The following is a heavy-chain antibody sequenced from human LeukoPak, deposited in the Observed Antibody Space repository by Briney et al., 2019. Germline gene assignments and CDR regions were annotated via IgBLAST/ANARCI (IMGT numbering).Heavy chain of an antibody. CDR2: ISGNGGRT. D-gene: IGHD3-10*01. Sequence: PGGSLRLSCAASGFTFSTYTMAWVRQAPGGGLEWVSGISGNGGRTYYADSVKGRFAISRDDSKSTLYLQMNSLRGEDTAVYYCAKSYSDDYWGQGTLVTVSS. CDR1: GFTFSTYT. CDR3: AKSYSDDY. J-gene: IGHJ4*02. V-gene: IGHV3-23*01.